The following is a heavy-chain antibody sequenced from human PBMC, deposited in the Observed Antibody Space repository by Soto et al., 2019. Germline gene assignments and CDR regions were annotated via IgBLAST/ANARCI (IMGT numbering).Heavy chain of an antibody. D-gene: IGHD2-2*01. V-gene: IGHV3-23*01. Sequence: EVQLLESGGGLVQPGGSLRLSCAASGFTFSSYAMSWVRQAPGKGLEWVSAISGSGGSTYYADSVKGRSTISRDNSKNPLYLQMNSLRAEDTAVYYCAKDTSAECASCSAYYYYGMDVWGQGTTVTVSS. CDR2: ISGSGGST. CDR1: GFTFSSYA. J-gene: IGHJ6*02. CDR3: AKDTSAECASCSAYYYYGMDV.